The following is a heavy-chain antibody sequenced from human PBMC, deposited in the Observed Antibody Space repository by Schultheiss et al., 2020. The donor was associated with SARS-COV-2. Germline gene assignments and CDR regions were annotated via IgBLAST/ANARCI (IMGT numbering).Heavy chain of an antibody. CDR3: ARVRSDAFDI. V-gene: IGHV1-69*13. D-gene: IGHD3-10*01. Sequence: SVKVSCKASGYTFTSYGINWVRQATGQGLEWMGGIIPIFGTANYAQKFQGRVTITADESTSTAYMELSSLRSEDTAVYYCARVRSDAFDIWGQGTMVTVSS. CDR1: GYTFTSYG. J-gene: IGHJ3*02. CDR2: IIPIFGTA.